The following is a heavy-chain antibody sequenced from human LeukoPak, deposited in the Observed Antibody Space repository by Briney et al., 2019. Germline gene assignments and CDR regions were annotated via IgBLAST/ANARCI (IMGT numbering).Heavy chain of an antibody. D-gene: IGHD6-6*01. CDR2: IKQDGSEK. Sequence: GGSLRLSCAASGFPFSSYWMSWVRQAPGKGLEWVASIKQDGSEKYYVDSVKGRFTISRDNAKNSLYLQMNSLRAEDTAVYYCARDYRYSSSRESGFDYWGQGTLVTVSS. CDR1: GFPFSSYW. J-gene: IGHJ4*02. CDR3: ARDYRYSSSRESGFDY. V-gene: IGHV3-7*01.